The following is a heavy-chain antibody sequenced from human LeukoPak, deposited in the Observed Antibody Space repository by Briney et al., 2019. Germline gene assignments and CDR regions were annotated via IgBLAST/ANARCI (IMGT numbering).Heavy chain of an antibody. Sequence: GGSLRLSCAASGFTFSDYYMNWIRQAPGKGLEWVSYISRSGSTTEYADSVRGRFTISRDDAQNSLYLQMDSLSAEDTAVYYCASPRGVMTNGPFFDYWGQGTLVTVSS. D-gene: IGHD3-22*01. V-gene: IGHV3-11*01. J-gene: IGHJ4*02. CDR3: ASPRGVMTNGPFFDY. CDR2: ISRSGSTT. CDR1: GFTFSDYY.